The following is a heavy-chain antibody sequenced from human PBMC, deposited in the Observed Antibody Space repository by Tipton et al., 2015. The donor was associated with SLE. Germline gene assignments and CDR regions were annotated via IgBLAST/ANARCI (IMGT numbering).Heavy chain of an antibody. J-gene: IGHJ6*02. CDR1: GFSVSSSY. V-gene: IGHV3-66*02. CDR2: IYSGGST. CDR3: AKDRDPMDV. Sequence: GSLRLSCEASGFSVSSSYMSWVRQAPGKGLEWVSVIYSGGSTYYADSVKGRFTISRDTSKNMLFLQMNSLRTEDTAVYYCAKDRDPMDVWGQGTTVTVPS.